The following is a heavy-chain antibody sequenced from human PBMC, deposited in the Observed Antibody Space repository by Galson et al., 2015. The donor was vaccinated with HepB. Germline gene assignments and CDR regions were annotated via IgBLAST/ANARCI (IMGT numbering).Heavy chain of an antibody. V-gene: IGHV3-73*01. CDR2: IGSKANSYAT. D-gene: IGHD6-13*01. J-gene: IGHJ4*02. CDR1: GFSFSGSA. Sequence: SLRLSCAASGFSFSGSAIHWVRQASGRRLEWIGRIGSKANSYATAYVASVRGRFSISRDDSKNTAFLQLNSLKTDDTAVYYCIGMGDLSGYSSLWGQGTLVTVSS. CDR3: IGMGDLSGYSSL.